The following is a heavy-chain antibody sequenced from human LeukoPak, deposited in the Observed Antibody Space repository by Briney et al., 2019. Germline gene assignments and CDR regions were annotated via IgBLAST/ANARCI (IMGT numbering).Heavy chain of an antibody. Sequence: ASVKVSCKASGGTFSSYAISWVRQAPGQGLEWTGGIIPIFGTANYAQKFQGRVTITTDESTSTAYMELSSLRSEDTAVYYCASDTGYFDSTTLGYWGQGTLVTVSS. CDR3: ASDTGYFDSTTLGY. D-gene: IGHD2/OR15-2a*01. CDR2: IIPIFGTA. CDR1: GGTFSSYA. J-gene: IGHJ4*02. V-gene: IGHV1-69*05.